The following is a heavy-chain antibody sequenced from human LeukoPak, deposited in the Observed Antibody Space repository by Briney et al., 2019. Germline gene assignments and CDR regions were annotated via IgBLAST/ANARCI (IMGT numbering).Heavy chain of an antibody. V-gene: IGHV4-39*01. CDR1: GGSISNSNYY. J-gene: IGHJ4*02. Sequence: SETLSLTCTVSGGSISNSNYYWGWIRQPPGKGLEWIGSIYYSGSTYYNPSLESRVTISVDTSKNQFSLKLSSVTAADTAVYYCARRGGYSGYGPFDYWGQGTLVTVSS. D-gene: IGHD5-12*01. CDR3: ARRGGYSGYGPFDY. CDR2: IYYSGST.